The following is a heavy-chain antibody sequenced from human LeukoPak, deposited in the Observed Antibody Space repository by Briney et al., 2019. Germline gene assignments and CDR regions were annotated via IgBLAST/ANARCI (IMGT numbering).Heavy chain of an antibody. D-gene: IGHD1-26*01. CDR2: ISYDGSNK. CDR3: AKDGGGASYY. Sequence: PGRSLRLSCAASGFTFSSYGMHWVRQAPGKGLEWVAVISYDGSNKYYADSVKGRFTISRDNSKNTLYLQMNSLRVEDTAVYYCAKDGGGASYYWGQGTLVTVSS. J-gene: IGHJ4*02. V-gene: IGHV3-30*18. CDR1: GFTFSSYG.